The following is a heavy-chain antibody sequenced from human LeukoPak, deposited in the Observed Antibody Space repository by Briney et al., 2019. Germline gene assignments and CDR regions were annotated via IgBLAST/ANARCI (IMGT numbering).Heavy chain of an antibody. CDR1: GFTFSSYS. CDR3: ARGGIVVPAPRFDP. J-gene: IGHJ5*02. Sequence: NPGGSLRLSCAASGFTFSSYSMNWVRQAPGKGLEWVSSISSSSSYIYYADSVKGRFTISRANAKNSLYLQMNSLRAEDTAVYYCARGGIVVPAPRFDPWGQGTLVTVSS. D-gene: IGHD2-2*01. V-gene: IGHV3-21*01. CDR2: ISSSSSYI.